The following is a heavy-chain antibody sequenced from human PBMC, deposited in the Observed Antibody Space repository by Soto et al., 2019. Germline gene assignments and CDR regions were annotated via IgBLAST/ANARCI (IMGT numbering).Heavy chain of an antibody. CDR1: GFTFSDYY. Sequence: GALRLSCATSGFTFSDYYMSWIGQAPGKGLEFVSYISPKGTYRTYADPVKGRFTISRDNAKNSLYLQVNSLRAEGTAVYYCSRGGGGGLFDLWGQGTLVTVSS. CDR2: ISPKGTYR. D-gene: IGHD2-21*01. CDR3: SRGGGGGLFDL. V-gene: IGHV3-11*06. J-gene: IGHJ5*02.